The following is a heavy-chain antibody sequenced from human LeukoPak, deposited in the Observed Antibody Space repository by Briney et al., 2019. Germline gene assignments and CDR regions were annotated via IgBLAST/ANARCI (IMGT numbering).Heavy chain of an antibody. CDR3: ASPAKYSDTWYFDY. J-gene: IGHJ4*02. V-gene: IGHV4-34*01. Sequence: SETLSLTCAVYGGSFSGYYWSWIRQPPGKGLEWIGEINHSGSTNYNPSLKSRVTISVDTSKNQFSLKLISVTAADTAVYYCASPAKYSDTWYFDYWGQGTLVTVSS. CDR2: INHSGST. CDR1: GGSFSGYY. D-gene: IGHD6-6*01.